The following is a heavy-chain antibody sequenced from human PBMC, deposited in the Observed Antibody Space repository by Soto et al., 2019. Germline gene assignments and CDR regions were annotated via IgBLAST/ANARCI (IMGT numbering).Heavy chain of an antibody. CDR2: IIPILGIA. Sequence: GASVKVSSKASGGAFSSYTISWVRQAPGQGLEWMGRIIPILGIANYAQKFQGRVTITADKSTSTAYMELSSLRSEDTAVYYCARGLGYCSSTSCYGFLSDYWGQGTLVTVSS. CDR3: ARGLGYCSSTSCYGFLSDY. V-gene: IGHV1-69*02. CDR1: GGAFSSYT. J-gene: IGHJ4*02. D-gene: IGHD2-2*01.